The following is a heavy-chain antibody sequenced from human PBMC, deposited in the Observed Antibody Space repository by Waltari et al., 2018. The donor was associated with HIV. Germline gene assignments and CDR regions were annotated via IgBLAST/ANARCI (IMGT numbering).Heavy chain of an antibody. CDR2: IYPGDSDT. CDR1: GFSFTPYW. J-gene: IGHJ1*01. CDR3: VLGMVVTATHEYSQH. Sequence: EVQLVQSGAEVKKPGESLKLSCKGSGFSFTPYWIGWVRQMPGKGLEWMAIIYPGDSDTRYSPSFQGQVTISADKSISTAYLQWSSLKASDTAMYYCVLGMVVTATHEYSQHWGQGTLVTVSS. V-gene: IGHV5-51*03. D-gene: IGHD2-21*02.